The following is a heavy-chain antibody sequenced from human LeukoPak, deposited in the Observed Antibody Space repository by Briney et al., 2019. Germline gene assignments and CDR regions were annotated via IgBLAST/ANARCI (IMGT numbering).Heavy chain of an antibody. CDR2: IDTNTGAT. V-gene: IGHV1-2*02. J-gene: IGHJ4*02. CDR1: VYTFTAYY. Sequence: GASVTVSCKASVYTFTAYYIHWVRQAPGQGLEWMGWIDTNTGATKYAQKFQGRVTITRDTSTGTAYMGLSSLISGDTALYYCASEAFCAGGSCNVQRVASWGPGTLVTVSS. D-gene: IGHD2-8*02. CDR3: ASEAFCAGGSCNVQRVAS.